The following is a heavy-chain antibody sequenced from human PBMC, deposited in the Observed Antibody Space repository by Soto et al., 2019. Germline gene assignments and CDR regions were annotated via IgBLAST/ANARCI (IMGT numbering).Heavy chain of an antibody. Sequence: PGESLKISCKGSGYSFTSYWIGWVRQMPGKGLEWMGIIYPGDSDTRYSPSFQGQVTISADKSISTAYLQWSSLKASDTDMYYCARRMVVVAATWDAFDIWGQGTMVTVSS. CDR1: GYSFTSYW. CDR2: IYPGDSDT. V-gene: IGHV5-51*01. D-gene: IGHD2-15*01. CDR3: ARRMVVVAATWDAFDI. J-gene: IGHJ3*02.